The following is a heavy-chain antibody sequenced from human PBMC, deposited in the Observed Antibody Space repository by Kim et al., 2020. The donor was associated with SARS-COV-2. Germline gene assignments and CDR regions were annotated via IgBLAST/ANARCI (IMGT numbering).Heavy chain of an antibody. CDR3: ARDSADYYDSSGYVGGGSGWD. J-gene: IGHJ4*02. V-gene: IGHV3-21*01. CDR2: ISSSSSYI. CDR1: GFTFSSYS. D-gene: IGHD3-22*01. Sequence: GGSLRLSCAASGFTFSSYSMNWVRQAPGKGLEWVSSISSSSSYIYYADSVKGRFTISRDNAKNSLYLQMNSLRAEDTAVYYCARDSADYYDSSGYVGGGSGWDWGQGTLVTVSS.